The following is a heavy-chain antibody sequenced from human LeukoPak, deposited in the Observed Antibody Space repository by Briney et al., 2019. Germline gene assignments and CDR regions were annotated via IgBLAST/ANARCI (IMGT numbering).Heavy chain of an antibody. D-gene: IGHD3-22*01. Sequence: PSETLSLTCAVYGGSFSGYYWSWIRQPPGKGLEWIGEINHSGSTNYNPSLKSRVTISVDTSKNLFSLKLTSVTVPDTAVYFCARFTVIDIPYTGAFDIWGQGTRVIVSS. J-gene: IGHJ3*02. CDR3: ARFTVIDIPYTGAFDI. CDR2: INHSGST. CDR1: GGSFSGYY. V-gene: IGHV4-34*01.